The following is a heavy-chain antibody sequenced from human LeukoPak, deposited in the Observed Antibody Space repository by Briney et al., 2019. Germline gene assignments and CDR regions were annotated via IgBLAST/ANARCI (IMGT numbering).Heavy chain of an antibody. J-gene: IGHJ4*02. CDR3: TTGERRYDSSGYYPYYFDY. Sequence: GGSLRLSCAASGFTFRDAWMSWVRQAPGKGLEWVGRIKSKTDDGAIDYAAPVKGRFTISRDDSKNTLYLQMNSLKTENTAVYYCTTGERRYDSSGYYPYYFDYWGQGTLATVSS. D-gene: IGHD3-22*01. CDR1: GFTFRDAW. CDR2: IKSKTDDGAI. V-gene: IGHV3-15*01.